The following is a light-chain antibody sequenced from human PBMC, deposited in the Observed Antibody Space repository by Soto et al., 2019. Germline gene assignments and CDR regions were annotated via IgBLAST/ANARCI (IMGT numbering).Light chain of an antibody. Sequence: EIVVTQSPATLSVSPGERVTLSCRASQSVSSSLAWYQQRPGQAPRLLIYDTSTRAAGISARFSGSGSGTEFTLTISSLQSEDFAVYYCQQGYSNPVTFGQGTR. V-gene: IGKV3-15*01. J-gene: IGKJ5*01. CDR3: QQGYSNPVT. CDR2: DTS. CDR1: QSVSSS.